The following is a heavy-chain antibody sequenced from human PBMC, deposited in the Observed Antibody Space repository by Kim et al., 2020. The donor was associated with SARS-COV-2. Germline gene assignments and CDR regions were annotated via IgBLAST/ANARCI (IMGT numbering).Heavy chain of an antibody. V-gene: IGHV3-30*18. Sequence: GGSLRLSCAASGFTFSSYGMHWVRQAPGKGLEWVAVISYDGSNKYYADSVKGRFTISRDNSKNTLYLQMNSLRAEDTAVYYCAKDIEDTAMVTPCYYYGMDVWGQGATHTVSS. CDR1: GFTFSSYG. J-gene: IGHJ6*02. CDR2: ISYDGSNK. CDR3: AKDIEDTAMVTPCYYYGMDV. D-gene: IGHD5-18*01.